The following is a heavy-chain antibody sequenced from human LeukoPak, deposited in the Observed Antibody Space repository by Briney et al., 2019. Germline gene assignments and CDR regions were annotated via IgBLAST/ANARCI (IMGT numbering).Heavy chain of an antibody. D-gene: IGHD3-3*01. V-gene: IGHV3-30-3*01. Sequence: GGSLRLSCAASGFTFSSYAMHWVRQAPGKGLEWVAVISYDGSNKYYADSVKGRFTISRDNSKNTLYLQMNSLRAEDTAVYYCARARSRVRFLEWNPLDYWGQGALVTVSS. CDR2: ISYDGSNK. CDR1: GFTFSSYA. J-gene: IGHJ4*02. CDR3: ARARSRVRFLEWNPLDY.